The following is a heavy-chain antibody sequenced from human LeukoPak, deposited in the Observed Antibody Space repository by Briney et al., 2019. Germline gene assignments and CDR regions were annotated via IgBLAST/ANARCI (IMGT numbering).Heavy chain of an antibody. V-gene: IGHV3-23*01. J-gene: IGHJ4*02. D-gene: IGHD6-13*01. Sequence: QPGGSLRLSCAASGFTFSSYSMNWVRQAPGKGLEWVSAISGSGGSTYYADSVKGRFTISRDNSKNTLYLQMNSLRAEDSAVYYCATYGKQQLVPWGQGTLVTVSS. CDR3: ATYGKQQLVP. CDR2: ISGSGGST. CDR1: GFTFSSYS.